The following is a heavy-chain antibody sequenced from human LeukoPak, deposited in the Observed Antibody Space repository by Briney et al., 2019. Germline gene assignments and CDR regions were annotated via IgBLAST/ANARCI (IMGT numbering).Heavy chain of an antibody. CDR3: AGGGDTAMVTPLGAFDI. V-gene: IGHV3-21*01. CDR2: ISSSSSYI. J-gene: IGHJ3*02. D-gene: IGHD5-18*01. CDR1: GFTFSSYS. Sequence: AGGSLRLSCAASGFTFSSYSMNWVRQAPGKGLEWVSSISSSSSYIYYADSVKGRFTISRDNAKNSLYLQMNSLRAEDTAVYYCAGGGDTAMVTPLGAFDIWGQGTMVTVSS.